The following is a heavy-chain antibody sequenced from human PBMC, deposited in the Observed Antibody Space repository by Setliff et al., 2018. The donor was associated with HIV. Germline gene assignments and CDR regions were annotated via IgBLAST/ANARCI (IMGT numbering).Heavy chain of an antibody. V-gene: IGHV1-3*01. CDR1: GYTFTSYA. CDR3: AREGKFRYYYYMDV. CDR2: INAGNGNT. Sequence: ASVKVSCKASGYTFTSYAMHWVRQAPGQRLEWMGWINAGNGNTKYSQKFQGRVTITRDTSASTAYMELSSLRSEDTAVYYCAREGKFRYYYYMDVWGKGTTVTVAS. J-gene: IGHJ6*03. D-gene: IGHD3-10*01.